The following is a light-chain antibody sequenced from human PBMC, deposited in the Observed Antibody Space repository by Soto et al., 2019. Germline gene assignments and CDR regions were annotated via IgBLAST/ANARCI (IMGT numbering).Light chain of an antibody. CDR2: GAS. V-gene: IGKV3-20*01. J-gene: IGKJ4*01. CDR3: QQYGSSLLT. Sequence: ELVLTQSPGTLCFSPGERSSLSCRASQSVSSSYLAWYQQKPGQAPRLFIYGASSRATGIPDRFRGSGSGTDFTLTISRLEPEDFAVYYCQQYGSSLLTFGGGTKVDIK. CDR1: QSVSSSY.